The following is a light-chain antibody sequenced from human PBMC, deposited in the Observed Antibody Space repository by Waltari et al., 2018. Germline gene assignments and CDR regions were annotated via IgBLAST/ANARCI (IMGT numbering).Light chain of an antibody. CDR3: QQYNSYPFT. V-gene: IGKV1-16*02. Sequence: TCRASQAISNYLAWFQQKPGKAPTSLISAASSLPSGVPAKFSRSGSETDFTLTISSLQPEDFATYYCQQYNSYPFTFGPGTKVDIK. J-gene: IGKJ3*01. CDR1: QAISNY. CDR2: AAS.